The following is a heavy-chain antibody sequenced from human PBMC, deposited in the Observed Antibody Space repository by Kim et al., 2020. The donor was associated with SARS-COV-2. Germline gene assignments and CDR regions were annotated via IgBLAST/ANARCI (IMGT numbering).Heavy chain of an antibody. CDR1: GGSISSTSYY. CDR2: MFYSGNS. V-gene: IGHV4-39*01. J-gene: IGHJ3*02. D-gene: IGHD6-13*01. Sequence: SETLSLTCTVSGGSISSTSYYWGWIRQSPGMGLEWLGGMFYSGNSYKNPSLRSRVTILADTSKNQFSLKLTSVTAADTAVYYCASDTYGSTWYHAFDIWGQGTAVTVSS. CDR3: ASDTYGSTWYHAFDI.